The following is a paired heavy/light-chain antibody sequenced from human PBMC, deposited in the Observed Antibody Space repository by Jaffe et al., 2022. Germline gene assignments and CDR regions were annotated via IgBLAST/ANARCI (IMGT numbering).Heavy chain of an antibody. J-gene: IGHJ4*01. CDR1: GFSFGDYA. CDR2: IRSKTYGGTT. V-gene: IGHV3-49*04. D-gene: IGHD6-13*01. Sequence: EVQLVESGGGLVQPGRSLRLSCTASGFSFGDYAMNWVRQAPGKGLEWVGFIRSKTYGGTTDYAASVKGRFTISRDDSKSIAYLQMNSLKTEDTAVYYCTADYSSSWYWFDYWGQGTLVTVSS. CDR3: TADYSSSWYWFDY.
Light chain of an antibody. J-gene: IGKJ1*01. CDR1: QSLLHSYGYNS. CDR3: MQALQTPRT. CDR2: LGS. V-gene: IGKV2-28*01. Sequence: DIVMTQSPLSLPVTPGEPASISCRSSQSLLHSYGYNSLDWYLQKPGQSPQLLIYLGSNRASGVPDRFSGSGSGTDFTLKISRVEAEDVGVYYCMQALQTPRTFGQGTKVEIK.